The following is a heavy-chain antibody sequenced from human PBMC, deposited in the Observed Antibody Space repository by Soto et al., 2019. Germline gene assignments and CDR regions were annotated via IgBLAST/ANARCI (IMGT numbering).Heavy chain of an antibody. CDR1: GGSFSGYY. CDR2: INHSGST. D-gene: IGHD3-3*01. V-gene: IGHV4-34*01. CDR3: ARAPLRRNPAGY. Sequence: PSETLSLTCAVYGGSFSGYYWSWIRQPPGKGLEWIGEINHSGSTNYNPSLKSRVTISVDTSKNQFSLKLSSVTAADTAVYYCARAPLRRNPAGYWGQGTLVTVSS. J-gene: IGHJ4*02.